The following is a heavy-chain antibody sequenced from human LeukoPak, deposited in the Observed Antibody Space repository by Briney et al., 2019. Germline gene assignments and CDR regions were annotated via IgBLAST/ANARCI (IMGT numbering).Heavy chain of an antibody. CDR1: GYTFTSYG. J-gene: IGHJ4*02. V-gene: IGHV1-18*01. D-gene: IGHD3-22*01. CDR3: AREAGYYDSSGYYSKNFDY. CDR2: ISAYNGNT. Sequence: GASVKVSCKASGYTFTSYGISWVRQAPGQGLEWMGWISAYNGNTNYAQKLQGRVTMTTDTSTSTAYMELRSLRSGDTAVYYCAREAGYYDSSGYYSKNFDYWGQGTLVTVSS.